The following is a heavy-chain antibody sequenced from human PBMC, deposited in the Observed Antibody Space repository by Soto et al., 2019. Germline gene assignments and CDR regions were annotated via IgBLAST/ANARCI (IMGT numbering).Heavy chain of an antibody. CDR1: GFTFSTYW. V-gene: IGHV3-74*01. CDR2: ISTDGSST. CDR3: ARATGSNHPFDY. J-gene: IGHJ4*02. Sequence: EVQLVESGGGLVQPGGSLRLSCAATGFTFSTYWMHWVRQGPGKGLVWVSRISTDGSSTTYADSVKGRFTTSRDNAKNTLYLQMTSLRAEDTAVSSCARATGSNHPFDYWGQGSLVTVSS. D-gene: IGHD2-2*01.